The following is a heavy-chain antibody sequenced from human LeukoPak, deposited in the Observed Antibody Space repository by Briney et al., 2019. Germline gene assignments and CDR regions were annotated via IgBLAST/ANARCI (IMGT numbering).Heavy chain of an antibody. D-gene: IGHD3-22*01. CDR1: GFTFSSYW. CDR3: ARDEYYYDSSGHSWFDP. Sequence: GGSLRLSCAASGFTFSSYWMHWVRQAPGKGLVWVSRINTDGSSTSYADSVKGRFTISRDNAKNTLYLQMNSLRAEDTAVYYCARDEYYYDSSGHSWFDPWGQGTVHSVSS. V-gene: IGHV3-74*01. J-gene: IGHJ5*01. CDR2: INTDGSST.